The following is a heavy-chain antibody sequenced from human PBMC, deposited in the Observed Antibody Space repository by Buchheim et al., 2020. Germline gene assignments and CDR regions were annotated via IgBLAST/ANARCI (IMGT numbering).Heavy chain of an antibody. Sequence: EVQLLESGGALVQPGGSLRLSCAASGFTFSNYDMRWVRQAPGKGLEWVSSISISGRSYYADSVKGRFTISRDNSKNTLHLQMNSLRADDTAVYYCARGSDSSGQKRFDYWGQGTL. V-gene: IGHV3-23*01. D-gene: IGHD3-22*01. J-gene: IGHJ4*02. CDR3: ARGSDSSGQKRFDY. CDR2: ISISGRS. CDR1: GFTFSNYD.